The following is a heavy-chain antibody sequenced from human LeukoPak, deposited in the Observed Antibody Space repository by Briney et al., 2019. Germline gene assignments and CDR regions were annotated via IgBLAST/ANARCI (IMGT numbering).Heavy chain of an antibody. CDR1: GFTFSSYA. CDR3: AKGAEEGVVITSVYYYYMDV. J-gene: IGHJ6*03. V-gene: IGHV3-23*01. Sequence: GGSLRLSCAASGFTFSSYAMSWVRQAPGKGLEWVSGISGSDGSTNYADSVKGRFTISRENSKNTLYLQMNSLRAEDTAVYYCAKGAEEGVVITSVYYYYMDVWGKGTTVTISS. D-gene: IGHD3-22*01. CDR2: ISGSDGST.